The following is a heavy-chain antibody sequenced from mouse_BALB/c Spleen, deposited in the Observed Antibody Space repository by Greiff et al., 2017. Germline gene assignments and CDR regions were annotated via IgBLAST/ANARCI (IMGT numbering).Heavy chain of an antibody. Sequence: EVKLVESGPELVKPGASVKISCKASGYTFTDYNMHWVKQSHGKSLEWIGYIYPYNGGTGYNQKFKSKATLTVDNSSSTAYMELRSLTSEDSAVYYCARGWYGNYEGYYFDYWGQGTTLTVSS. CDR1: GYTFTDYN. CDR2: IYPYNGGT. V-gene: IGHV1S29*02. J-gene: IGHJ2*01. D-gene: IGHD2-10*02. CDR3: ARGWYGNYEGYYFDY.